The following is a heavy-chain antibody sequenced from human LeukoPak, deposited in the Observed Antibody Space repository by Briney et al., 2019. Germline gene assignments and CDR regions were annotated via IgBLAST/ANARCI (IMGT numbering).Heavy chain of an antibody. D-gene: IGHD3-10*01. Sequence: GGSLRLSCAASGFSFSDAWMSCVRQSPGKGLEWVGRIESKTDGGTTDYAAPVKGRFTISRDDSTNTLYLQMNSLKSEDTAVYYCTTYGSGRKFDYWGQGILVTVSS. CDR1: GFSFSDAW. CDR2: IESKTDGGTT. CDR3: TTYGSGRKFDY. V-gene: IGHV3-15*04. J-gene: IGHJ4*02.